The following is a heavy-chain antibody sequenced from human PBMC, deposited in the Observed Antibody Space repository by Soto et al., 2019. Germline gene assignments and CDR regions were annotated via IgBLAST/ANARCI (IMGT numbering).Heavy chain of an antibody. CDR1: GGSISSSSYY. CDR3: ARLKRYLDAFDI. J-gene: IGHJ3*02. Sequence: PSETLSLTCTVSGGSISSSSYYWGWIRQPPGKGLEWIGSIYYSGSTYYNPSLKSRVTISVDTSKNQFSLKLSSVTAADTAVYYCARLKRYLDAFDIWGQGTMVTVSS. CDR2: IYYSGST. D-gene: IGHD1-1*01. V-gene: IGHV4-39*01.